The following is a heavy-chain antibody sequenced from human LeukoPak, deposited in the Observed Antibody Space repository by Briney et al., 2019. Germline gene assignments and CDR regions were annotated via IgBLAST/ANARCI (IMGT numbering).Heavy chain of an antibody. J-gene: IGHJ6*02. CDR1: GYTFTSYD. Sequence: ASVKVFCKASGYTFTSYDINWVRQATGQGLEWMGWMNPNSGNTGYAQKFQGRVTMTRNTSISTAYMELSSLRSEDTAVYYCARVEWELLYYYGMDVWGQGTTVTVSS. V-gene: IGHV1-8*01. D-gene: IGHD1-26*01. CDR3: ARVEWELLYYYGMDV. CDR2: MNPNSGNT.